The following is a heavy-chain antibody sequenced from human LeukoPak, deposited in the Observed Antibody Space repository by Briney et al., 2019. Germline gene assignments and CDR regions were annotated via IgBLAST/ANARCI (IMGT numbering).Heavy chain of an antibody. CDR3: ARAPMVRGVILTSYCYYMDV. Sequence: ASVKVSCKASGGTFSSYAISWVRQAPGQGLEWMGGIIPIFGTANYAQKFQGRVTITADESTSTAYMELSSLRSEDTAVYYCARAPMVRGVILTSYCYYMDVWGKGTTVTISS. CDR2: IIPIFGTA. CDR1: GGTFSSYA. J-gene: IGHJ6*03. D-gene: IGHD3-10*01. V-gene: IGHV1-69*01.